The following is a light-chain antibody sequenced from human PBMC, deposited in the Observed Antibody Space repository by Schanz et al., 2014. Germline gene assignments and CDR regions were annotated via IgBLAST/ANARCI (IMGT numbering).Light chain of an antibody. Sequence: EIVLTQSPGTLSLSPGERVTLSCRASQSVSSSYLAWYQQKPGQAPRLLIYGASSRATGIPDRFSGSGSGTDFTLTISRLEPEDFAVYYCQQYSHWPRPFGQGTRVDI. J-gene: IGKJ1*01. CDR1: QSVSSSY. CDR3: QQYSHWPRP. V-gene: IGKV3-20*01. CDR2: GAS.